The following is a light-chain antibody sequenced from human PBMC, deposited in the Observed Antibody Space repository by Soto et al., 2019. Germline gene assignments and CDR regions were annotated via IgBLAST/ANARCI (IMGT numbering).Light chain of an antibody. CDR2: EVS. CDR3: SSYTTSNTLV. Sequence: QSALTQPASVSGSPGQSITISCTGTSSDVGDYKYVSWYQKHPGKAPKDLIYEVSNRPSGVSNRFSGSKSGNTASLTISGLQAEDEAAYYCSSYTTSNTLVFGPGTKLTVL. J-gene: IGLJ1*01. CDR1: SSDVGDYKY. V-gene: IGLV2-14*01.